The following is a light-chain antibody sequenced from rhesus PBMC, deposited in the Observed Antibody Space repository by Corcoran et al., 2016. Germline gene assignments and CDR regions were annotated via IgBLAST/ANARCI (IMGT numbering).Light chain of an antibody. CDR3: QHNYGTPWT. CDR1: ENVNNY. J-gene: IGKJ1*01. CDR2: KAS. V-gene: IGKV1-74*01. Sequence: DIQMTQSPSSLSASVGDRVTITCRTSENVNNYLHWYQQKQGKATKLLIYKASTLQSGVPSRFRGSGSGTDYTFTISSLQSEDVATYYCQHNYGTPWTFGQGTKVEIK.